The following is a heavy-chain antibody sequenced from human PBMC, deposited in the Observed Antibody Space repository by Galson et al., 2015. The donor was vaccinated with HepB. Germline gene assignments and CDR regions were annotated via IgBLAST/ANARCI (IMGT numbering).Heavy chain of an antibody. CDR1: GYTFTGYY. D-gene: IGHD1-26*01. J-gene: IGHJ4*02. V-gene: IGHV1-2*02. CDR3: AREGVGIVGASDY. CDR2: INPNSGGT. Sequence: SVKVSCKASGYTFTGYYMHWVRQAPGQGLEWMGWINPNSGGTNYAQKFQGRVTMTRDTSISTAYMELSRLRSDDTAVYYCAREGVGIVGASDYWGQGTLVTVSS.